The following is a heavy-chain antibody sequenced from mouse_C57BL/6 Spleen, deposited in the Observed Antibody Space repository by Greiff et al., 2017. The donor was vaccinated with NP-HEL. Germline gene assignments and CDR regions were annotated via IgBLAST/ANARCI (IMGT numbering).Heavy chain of an antibody. D-gene: IGHD1-2*01. V-gene: IGHV8-12*01. CDR2: IYWDDDK. CDR3: ARYYGLYAMDY. J-gene: IGHJ4*01. Sequence: QVTLKESGPGILQSSQTLSLTCSFSGFSLSTSGMGVSWIRQPSGKGLEWLAHIYWDDDKRPNPSPKSRLTISKDTSRNQVFLKITSVDTADTATYYCARYYGLYAMDYWGQGTSVTVSS. CDR1: GFSLSTSGMG.